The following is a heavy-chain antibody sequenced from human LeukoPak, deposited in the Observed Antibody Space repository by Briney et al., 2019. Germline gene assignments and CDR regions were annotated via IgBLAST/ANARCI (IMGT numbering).Heavy chain of an antibody. V-gene: IGHV4-30-4*01. CDR3: ARDLLNEGNHLDY. Sequence: SETLSLTCTVSGGSISSGDYYWSWIRQPPGKGLEWIGYIYYSGSTYYNPSLKSRVTISVDTSKNQFSLRLSSVTAADTAVYYCARDLLNEGNHLDYWGQGTLVTVSS. CDR1: GGSISSGDYY. J-gene: IGHJ4*02. D-gene: IGHD4-23*01. CDR2: IYYSGST.